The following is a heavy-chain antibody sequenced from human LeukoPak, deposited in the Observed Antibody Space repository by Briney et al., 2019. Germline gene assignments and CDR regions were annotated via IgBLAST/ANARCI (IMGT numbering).Heavy chain of an antibody. CDR2: IYYSGST. CDR1: GGSISSSSYY. CDR3: ARGLFDQLLYGFDP. V-gene: IGHV4-39*01. J-gene: IGHJ5*02. Sequence: SETLSLTCTVSGGSISSSSYYWGWIRQPPGKGLEWIGSIYYSGSTYYNPSLKSRVTISVDTSKNQFSLKLSSVTAADTAVYYCARGLFDQLLYGFDPWGQGTLVTVSS. D-gene: IGHD2-2*02.